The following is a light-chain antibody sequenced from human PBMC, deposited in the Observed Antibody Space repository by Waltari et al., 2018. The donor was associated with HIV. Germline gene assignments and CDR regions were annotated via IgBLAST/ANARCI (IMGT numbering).Light chain of an antibody. CDR1: QDISTY. V-gene: IGKV1-39*01. CDR3: QVSQGISP. J-gene: IGKJ4*01. Sequence: DIQMTQSPSSLSASIGDRVTINCRASQDISTYLNWYQHKRGQAPKVLIYASSYLQNGVPSRFSGSGSGTDFILTINSLQPEDIATYYCQVSQGISPFGGGTKVEIK. CDR2: ASS.